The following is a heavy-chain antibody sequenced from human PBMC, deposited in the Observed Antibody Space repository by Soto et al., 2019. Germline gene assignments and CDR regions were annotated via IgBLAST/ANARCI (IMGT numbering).Heavy chain of an antibody. D-gene: IGHD5-18*01. J-gene: IGHJ6*02. CDR1: GGSISSGGYY. Sequence: QVQLQESGPGLVKPSQTLSLTCTVSGGSISSGGYYWSWIRQHPGKGLEWIGYIYYSGSTYYNPSLKSRVTISVDTSKNQCSLKLSSVAAADTVVYYCARDTQLWLRSDYYYYGMDVWGQGTTVTVSS. CDR2: IYYSGST. CDR3: ARDTQLWLRSDYYYYGMDV. V-gene: IGHV4-31*03.